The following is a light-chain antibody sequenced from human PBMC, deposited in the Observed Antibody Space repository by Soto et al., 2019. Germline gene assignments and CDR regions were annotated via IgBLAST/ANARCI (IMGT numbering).Light chain of an antibody. CDR2: GAS. V-gene: IGKV3-20*01. CDR3: QQYHSLPTT. Sequence: EIVLTQSPGTLSLSPGERATLSCRASQSVTSTYLAWYQQKPGQPPRLLIYGASNRATGIPDRFSGSGSGTDFTLTISRLEPEDFTVYYCQQYHSLPTTFGPGTKVDN. J-gene: IGKJ3*01. CDR1: QSVTSTY.